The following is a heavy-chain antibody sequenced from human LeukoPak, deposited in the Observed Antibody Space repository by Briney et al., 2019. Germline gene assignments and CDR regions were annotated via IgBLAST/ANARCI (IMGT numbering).Heavy chain of an antibody. V-gene: IGHV4-61*02. CDR2: IYSNGST. J-gene: IGHJ6*02. CDR1: GGSISSGSYY. CDR3: ARRGDV. Sequence: PSQTLSLTCTVSGGSISSGSYYWNWIRQPAGKGLEWNGRIYSNGSTNYNPSLKSRVTISADTSKNQFSLRLRFVTAADTAVYYCARRGDVWGQGTTVTVSS.